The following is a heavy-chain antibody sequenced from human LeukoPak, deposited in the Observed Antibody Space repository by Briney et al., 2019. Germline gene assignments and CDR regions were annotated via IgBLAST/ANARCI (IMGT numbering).Heavy chain of an antibody. D-gene: IGHD3-10*01. CDR3: ARAIAMFRGVNYFDY. Sequence: SGGSLRLSCAASGFTFSNYDMHWVRQVTGKGLEWVSAIGTTGDTYYPGSVKGRFTISRENAKNSLYLQMNSLRAEDTAVYYCARAIAMFRGVNYFDYWGQGTLVTVSS. J-gene: IGHJ4*02. V-gene: IGHV3-13*01. CDR1: GFTFSNYD. CDR2: IGTTGDT.